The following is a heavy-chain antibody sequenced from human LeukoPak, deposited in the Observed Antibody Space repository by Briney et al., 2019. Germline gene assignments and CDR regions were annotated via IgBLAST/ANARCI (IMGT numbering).Heavy chain of an antibody. CDR3: ARDEPYYYDSSGYPARYFDY. J-gene: IGHJ4*02. CDR2: INHSGST. Sequence: PGGSLRLSCAASGFTFSSYSMNWVRQAPGKGLEWIGEINHSGSTNYNPSLKSRVTISVDTSKNQFSLKLSSVTAADTAVYYCARDEPYYYDSSGYPARYFDYWGQGTLVTVSS. CDR1: GFTFSSYS. D-gene: IGHD3-22*01. V-gene: IGHV4-34*01.